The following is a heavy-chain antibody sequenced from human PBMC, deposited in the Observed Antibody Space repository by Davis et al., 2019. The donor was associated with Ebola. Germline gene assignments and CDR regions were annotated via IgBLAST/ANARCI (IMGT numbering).Heavy chain of an antibody. V-gene: IGHV1-2*02. CDR2: INPNSGGT. CDR3: ARGGVDTAMVSIDWFDP. D-gene: IGHD5-18*01. Sequence: ASVKVSCKASGYTFTGYYMHWVRQAPGQGLEWMGWINPNSGGTNYAQKFQGRVTMTRDTSISTAYMELSRLRSDDTAVYYCARGGVDTAMVSIDWFDPWGQGTLVTVSS. J-gene: IGHJ5*02. CDR1: GYTFTGYY.